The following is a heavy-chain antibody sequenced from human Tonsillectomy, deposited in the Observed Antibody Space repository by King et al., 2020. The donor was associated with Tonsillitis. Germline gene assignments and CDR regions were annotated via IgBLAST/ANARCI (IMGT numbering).Heavy chain of an antibody. CDR1: GGSISSGGYY. V-gene: IGHV4-31*03. J-gene: IGHJ4*02. D-gene: IGHD3-22*01. CDR2: IYYSGSV. CDR3: ARVKYYYHSRGYYPTYYFDY. Sequence: VQLQESGPGLVKPSQTLSLTCTVSGGSISSGGYYWSWIRQHPGKGLEWIGYIYYSGSVSYNPSLKGRVIISVDTSKNQFSLKMISVTAADTAVYYFARVKYYYHSRGYYPTYYFDYWGQGTLVTVSS.